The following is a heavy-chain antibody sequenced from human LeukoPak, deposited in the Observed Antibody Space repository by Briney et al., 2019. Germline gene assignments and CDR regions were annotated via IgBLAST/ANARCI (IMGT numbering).Heavy chain of an antibody. CDR3: ARLTFTATTFVY. CDR1: GFSISNYW. J-gene: IGHJ4*02. CDR2: INPDGSDK. Sequence: GSLRLSCVASGFSISNYWMSWVRQAPGKGLEWVANINPDGSDKYHVDSVKGRFTISRDNGENSLYLQMNSLRAEDTAVYYCARLTFTATTFVYWGQGALVTVSS. V-gene: IGHV3-7*01. D-gene: IGHD6-25*01.